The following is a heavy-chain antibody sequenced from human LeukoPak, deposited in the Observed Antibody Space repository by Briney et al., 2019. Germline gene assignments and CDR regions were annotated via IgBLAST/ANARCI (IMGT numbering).Heavy chain of an antibody. D-gene: IGHD3-22*01. CDR3: VRGIDTTGYFNY. J-gene: IGHJ4*02. Sequence: ASVKVSCKASGYTFSTYPLNWVRQAPGQGLEWMGWINTDTGSPTYAQGLTGRFVFSLDTSVSTAFPQISSLKAEDSALYYCVRGIDTTGYFNYWGQGTLVTVSS. CDR2: INTDTGSP. V-gene: IGHV7-4-1*02. CDR1: GYTFSTYP.